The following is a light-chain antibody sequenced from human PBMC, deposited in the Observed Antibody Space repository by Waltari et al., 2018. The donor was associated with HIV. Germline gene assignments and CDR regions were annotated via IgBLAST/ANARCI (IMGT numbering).Light chain of an antibody. Sequence: QSALTQPASVSGSPGQSISISCTGTSSDVGGYNAVSWYQQHPAKAPKLVILGVSNRPSGVSNRFSGSKSGNRASLTISGLQAEDEAYDYCSSYTSSDTVVFGGGTKVTVL. CDR2: GVS. CDR1: SSDVGGYNA. J-gene: IGLJ2*01. V-gene: IGLV2-14*01. CDR3: SSYTSSDTVV.